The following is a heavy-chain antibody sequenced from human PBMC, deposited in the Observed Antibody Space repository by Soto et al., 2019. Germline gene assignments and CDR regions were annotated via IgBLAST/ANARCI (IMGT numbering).Heavy chain of an antibody. D-gene: IGHD3-22*01. CDR1: GYTFTNYA. Sequence: QVQLVQSGAEEKKPGASVKVSCKASGYTFTNYAMHWVRQAPGHRLEWMGWINAGNGNTKYSQKFQGRVTITRDTSASTAYMELSSLRSEDTAVYYSARSSGYYLIDDYWGQGTLVTVSS. CDR2: INAGNGNT. J-gene: IGHJ4*02. V-gene: IGHV1-3*05. CDR3: ARSSGYYLIDDY.